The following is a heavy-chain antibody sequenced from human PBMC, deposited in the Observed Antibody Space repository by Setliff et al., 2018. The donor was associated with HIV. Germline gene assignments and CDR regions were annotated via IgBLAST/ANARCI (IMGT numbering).Heavy chain of an antibody. J-gene: IGHJ4*02. CDR1: GYSISSGYY. V-gene: IGHV4-38-2*01. CDR3: ARRGYSSGYFDY. CDR2: IYTSGST. D-gene: IGHD6-19*01. Sequence: PSETLSLTCAVSGYSISSGYYWGWIRQPPGKGLEWIGRIYTSGSTNYNPSLKSRVTISLDKAQNQFSLKVTSVTAADTAVYYCARRGYSSGYFDYWGQGMLVTVSS.